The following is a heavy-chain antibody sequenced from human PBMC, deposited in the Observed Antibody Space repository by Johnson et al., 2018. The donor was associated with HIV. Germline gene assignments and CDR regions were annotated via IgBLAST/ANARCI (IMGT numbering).Heavy chain of an antibody. V-gene: IGHV3-30-3*01. CDR1: GFTFSSYA. J-gene: IGHJ3*02. D-gene: IGHD2-15*01. Sequence: QMQLVESGGGVVQPGRSLRLSCAASGFTFSSYAMHWVRQAPGKGLEWVAVISYDGSNKYYADSVKGRFTISRDNSKNTLYLQMNSLKIEDTAVYYCSTGDIVVVAGAMLLPLHDAFDIWGQGTMVTVSS. CDR2: ISYDGSNK. CDR3: STGDIVVVAGAMLLPLHDAFDI.